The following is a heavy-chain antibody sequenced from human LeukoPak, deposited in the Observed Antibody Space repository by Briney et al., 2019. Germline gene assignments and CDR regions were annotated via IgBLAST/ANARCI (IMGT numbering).Heavy chain of an antibody. CDR1: GFTFDDYA. V-gene: IGHV3-9*01. D-gene: IGHD1-26*01. Sequence: GGSLRLSCAASGFTFDDYAMHWVRQAPGKGLEWVSGFSWNSGSIGYADSVKGRFTISRDNARNSLYLQLSSLRPEDTALYYCAKHLIPTNTYIFYGLDVWGQGTTVTVSS. CDR3: AKHLIPTNTYIFYGLDV. CDR2: FSWNSGSI. J-gene: IGHJ6*02.